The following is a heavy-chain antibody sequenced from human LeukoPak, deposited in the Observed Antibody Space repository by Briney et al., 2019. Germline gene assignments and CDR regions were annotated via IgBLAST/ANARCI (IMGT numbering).Heavy chain of an antibody. CDR1: GGTFSSYA. Sequence: SVKVSCKASGGTFSSYAISWVRQAPGQGLEWMGRIIPILGIANYAQKFQGRVTITADKSTSTAYMELSSLRSEDTAVYYCAKGLRFLEWLSYYYYGMDVWGQGTTVTVSS. V-gene: IGHV1-69*04. CDR3: AKGLRFLEWLSYYYYGMDV. CDR2: IIPILGIA. D-gene: IGHD3-3*01. J-gene: IGHJ6*02.